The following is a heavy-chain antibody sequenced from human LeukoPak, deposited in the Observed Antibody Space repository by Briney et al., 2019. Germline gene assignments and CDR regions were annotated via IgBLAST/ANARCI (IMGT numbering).Heavy chain of an antibody. J-gene: IGHJ4*02. CDR2: IWYDGSNK. Sequence: GGSLRLSCAASGFTFSSYGMHWVRQAPGKGLEWVAVIWYDGSNKYYADSVKGRFTMSRDNSKNTLYLQMNSLRADDTAVYYCAKPGISAAGTYFFDNWGQGTLVTVSS. V-gene: IGHV3-33*06. CDR3: AKPGISAAGTYFFDN. CDR1: GFTFSSYG. D-gene: IGHD6-13*01.